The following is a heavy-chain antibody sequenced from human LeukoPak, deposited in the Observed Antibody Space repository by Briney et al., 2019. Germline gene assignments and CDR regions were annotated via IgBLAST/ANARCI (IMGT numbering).Heavy chain of an antibody. J-gene: IGHJ5*02. Sequence: ASVKVSCKASGGTFSSYAISWVRQAPGQGLEWMGGIIPIFGTANYAQKFQGRVTITADESTSTAYMELSSLRSEDTAVYYCARGLRSSSWYSGSFWFDPWGQGTLVTVSS. CDR2: IIPIFGTA. V-gene: IGHV1-69*13. CDR1: GGTFSSYA. CDR3: ARGLRSSSWYSGSFWFDP. D-gene: IGHD6-13*01.